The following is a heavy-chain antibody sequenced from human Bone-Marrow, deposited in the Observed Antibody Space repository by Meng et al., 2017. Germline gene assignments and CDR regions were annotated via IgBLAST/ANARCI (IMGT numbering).Heavy chain of an antibody. Sequence: VQLVESGGGLVQHGGSLKLSCAAYGFTFSGSAMHWVRQASGKGLEWVGRIRSKANSYATAYAASVKGRFTISRDDSKNTAYLQMNSLKTEDTAVYYCTRWRDGVAAWGQGTLVTVSS. CDR2: IRSKANSYAT. V-gene: IGHV3-73*01. J-gene: IGHJ5*02. CDR3: TRWRDGVAA. CDR1: GFTFSGSA. D-gene: IGHD3-3*01.